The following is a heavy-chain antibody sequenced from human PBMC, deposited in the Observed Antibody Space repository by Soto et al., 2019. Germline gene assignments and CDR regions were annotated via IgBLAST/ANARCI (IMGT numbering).Heavy chain of an antibody. Sequence: SETLSLTCTVSGVSISSGGYYWSWIRQHPGKGLEWIGNIYYSGRTYYNPSLKSRVILSVDTSKNHFSLTLRSVTAADSAMYYCARVIGGESEYYFDFWGQGALVTVSS. CDR3: ARVIGGESEYYFDF. CDR1: GVSISSGGYY. V-gene: IGHV4-31*03. D-gene: IGHD2-21*01. CDR2: IYYSGRT. J-gene: IGHJ4*02.